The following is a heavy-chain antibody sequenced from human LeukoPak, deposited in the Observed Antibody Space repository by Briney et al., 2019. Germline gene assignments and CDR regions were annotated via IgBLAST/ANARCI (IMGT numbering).Heavy chain of an antibody. J-gene: IGHJ6*02. V-gene: IGHV3-30*18. Sequence: GGSLRLSCATSGFSFTDYPMNWVRQAPGKGLEWVAVISYDGSNKYFGDSVKGRFTISRDNSKNTLYLQMNSLRAEDTAVYYCAKARPAIAARVGYYYYGMDVWGQGTTVTVSS. D-gene: IGHD6-6*01. CDR3: AKARPAIAARVGYYYYGMDV. CDR1: GFSFTDYP. CDR2: ISYDGSNK.